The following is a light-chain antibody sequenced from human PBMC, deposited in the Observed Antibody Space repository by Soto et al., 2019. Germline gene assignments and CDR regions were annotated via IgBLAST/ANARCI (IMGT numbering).Light chain of an antibody. CDR1: QDIGSW. J-gene: IGKJ4*01. CDR3: QQAYSFPLT. V-gene: IGKV1-12*01. CDR2: AAS. Sequence: DIQMTQSPSSVAASVGDRVTITCRASQDIGSWLAWYQQKPGKAPKLLISAASNLQGGVPSRFSGSASGTDFTLTISSLQPEDFATYYCQQAYSFPLTFGGGTKVEVK.